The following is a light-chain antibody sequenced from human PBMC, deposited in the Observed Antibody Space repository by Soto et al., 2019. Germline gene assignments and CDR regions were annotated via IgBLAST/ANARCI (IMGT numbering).Light chain of an antibody. V-gene: IGKV3-20*01. Sequence: SGWMQTQGTLALSPGERATLSCRASQSVSSSYLAWYQQKPGQAPRLLIYGASSRATGIPDRFSGSGSGTDFTLTISRLEPEDFAVYYCQQYGSSPWTFGQGTKVDIK. CDR1: QSVSSSY. CDR3: QQYGSSPWT. J-gene: IGKJ1*01. CDR2: GAS.